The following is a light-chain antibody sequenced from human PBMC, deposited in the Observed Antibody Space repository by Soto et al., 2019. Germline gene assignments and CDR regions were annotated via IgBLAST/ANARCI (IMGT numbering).Light chain of an antibody. CDR3: HQYGSSPPYT. J-gene: IGKJ2*01. Sequence: EVVLTQSPGTLSLSPGERATLSCRASQSVTNNYLAWYQQRPGQAPRLLIFGSSDRATGIPDRFSGSGSGTDFTVVISRLEPEDCALYYCHQYGSSPPYTFGQGTKLEIK. CDR2: GSS. CDR1: QSVTNNY. V-gene: IGKV3-20*01.